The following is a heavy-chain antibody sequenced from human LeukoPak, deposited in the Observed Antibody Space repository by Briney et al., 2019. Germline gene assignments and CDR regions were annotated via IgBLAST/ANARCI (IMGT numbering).Heavy chain of an antibody. CDR3: ARDHRQWLVGPHYFDY. J-gene: IGHJ4*02. Sequence: GGSLRLSCAASGFTFSNYDMHWVRQAPGKGLEWVAFIRYDGSDKYYADSVKGRFTISRDNAKNSLYLQMNSLRAEDTALYYCARDHRQWLVGPHYFDYWGQGTLVTVSS. D-gene: IGHD6-19*01. CDR2: IRYDGSDK. V-gene: IGHV3-30*02. CDR1: GFTFSNYD.